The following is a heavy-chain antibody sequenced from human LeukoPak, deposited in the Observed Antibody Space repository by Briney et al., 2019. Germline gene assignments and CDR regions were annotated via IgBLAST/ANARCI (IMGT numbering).Heavy chain of an antibody. CDR1: GFTFSSSA. V-gene: IGHV3-23*01. Sequence: PGGSLRLSCAASGFTFSSSAMSWVRQAPGKGLEWVAAISDTGRLSYCADSVNGRFTISRDNSKNTLSLQMNSLRAADTAVYYCARDVGKKPDYWGQGTLVTVSS. CDR2: ISDTGRLS. J-gene: IGHJ4*02. D-gene: IGHD1-1*01. CDR3: ARDVGKKPDY.